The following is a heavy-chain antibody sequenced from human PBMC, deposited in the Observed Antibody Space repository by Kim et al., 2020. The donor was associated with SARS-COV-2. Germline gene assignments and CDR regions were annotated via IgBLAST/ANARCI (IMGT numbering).Heavy chain of an antibody. J-gene: IGHJ2*01. CDR2: K. D-gene: IGHD1-1*01. CDR3: ARDLEGTYFDL. Sequence: KYYADSVKGRFTISRDNSKNTLYLQMNSLRAEDTAVYYCARDLEGTYFDLWGRGTLVTVSS. V-gene: IGHV3-30*01.